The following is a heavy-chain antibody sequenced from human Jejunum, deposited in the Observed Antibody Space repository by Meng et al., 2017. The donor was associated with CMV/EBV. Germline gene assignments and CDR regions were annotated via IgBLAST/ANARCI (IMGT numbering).Heavy chain of an antibody. Sequence: SGISFEVYVMHWVRQAPGRGLEWVSGISWNGGSVAYADSVKSRFTISRDNARNSLYLQMNSLSAEDTALYYCAKGLYATGWYSFDYWGQGTLVTVSS. CDR3: AKGLYATGWYSFDY. J-gene: IGHJ4*02. D-gene: IGHD6-19*01. CDR1: GISFEVYV. CDR2: ISWNGGSV. V-gene: IGHV3-9*01.